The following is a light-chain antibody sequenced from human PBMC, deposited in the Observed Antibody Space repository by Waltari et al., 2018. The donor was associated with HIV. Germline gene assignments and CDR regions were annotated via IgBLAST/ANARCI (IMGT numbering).Light chain of an antibody. J-gene: IGKJ1*01. CDR2: KAS. CDR3: QQYSDYPWT. V-gene: IGKV1-5*03. Sequence: DIQMTQSPSTLSASVGDRVTITCRASQSINGWLAWYQQKPGKAPNLLIHKASTLQSGVPSRFSGSGSGTEFTLTISSLQPDDFATYYCQQYSDYPWTFGQGTKVEIK. CDR1: QSINGW.